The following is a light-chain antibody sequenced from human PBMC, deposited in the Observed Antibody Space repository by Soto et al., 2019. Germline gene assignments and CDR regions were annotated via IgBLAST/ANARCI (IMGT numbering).Light chain of an antibody. Sequence: EIVLTQSPATLSLSPGERATLSCRASQSNSSHLAWYQQKPGQAPRLLIYDASNRAPGIPARFSGSGSGTDFTLTISSLEPEDFAVYYCQQRSNWPLTFGGGTKVEIK. J-gene: IGKJ4*01. V-gene: IGKV3-11*01. CDR1: QSNSSH. CDR3: QQRSNWPLT. CDR2: DAS.